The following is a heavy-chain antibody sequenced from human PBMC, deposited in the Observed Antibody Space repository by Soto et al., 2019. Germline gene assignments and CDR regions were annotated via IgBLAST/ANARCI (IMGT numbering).Heavy chain of an antibody. CDR3: ARVLRYFAFDY. V-gene: IGHV1-3*01. D-gene: IGHD3-9*01. CDR2: INAGNGNT. J-gene: IGHJ4*02. CDR1: GYTFTSYA. Sequence: ASVKVSCKASGYTFTSYAMHWVRQAPGQRFEWMGWINAGNGNTKYSQKFQGRVTITRDTSASTAYMELSSLRSEDTAVYYCARVLRYFAFDYWGQGTLVTVSS.